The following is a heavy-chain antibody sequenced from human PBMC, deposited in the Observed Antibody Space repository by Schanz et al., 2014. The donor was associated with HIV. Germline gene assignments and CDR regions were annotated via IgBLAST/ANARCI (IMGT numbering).Heavy chain of an antibody. D-gene: IGHD3-16*01. V-gene: IGHV1-69*06. J-gene: IGHJ4*02. CDR2: IIPVFGTT. CDR3: ARDQGGLRPTAFDY. CDR1: GGTLSSYA. Sequence: QVQLVQSGAEVKKPGSSVKVSCKASGGTLSSYAISWVRQAPGQGLEWMGGIIPVFGTTNYAQKFQGRVTITADISTNTAYMELTSLRSEETAVYYCARDQGGLRPTAFDYWGQGALVTVSS.